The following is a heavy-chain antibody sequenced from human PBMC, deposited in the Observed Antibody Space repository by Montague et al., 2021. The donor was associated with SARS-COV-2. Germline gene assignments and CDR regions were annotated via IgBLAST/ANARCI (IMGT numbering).Heavy chain of an antibody. Sequence: CAISGESVSRNRAAWNWIRQSPGRGLEWLGRTYYRSKWYNDYAVSVEGRITINPDTSKNQFSLQLKSVTPEDTAVYYCSRGYCGGGSCYVFDYWGQGTLVTVSS. D-gene: IGHD2-15*01. J-gene: IGHJ4*02. V-gene: IGHV6-1*01. CDR1: GESVSRNRAA. CDR2: TYYRSKWYN. CDR3: SRGYCGGGSCYVFDY.